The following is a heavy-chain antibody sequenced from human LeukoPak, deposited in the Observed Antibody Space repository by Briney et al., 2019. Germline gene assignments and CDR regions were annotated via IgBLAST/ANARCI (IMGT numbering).Heavy chain of an antibody. V-gene: IGHV5-51*01. Sequence: GESLQIFCKGSGFSFSSHWITWVRQLPGKGLEWMGIIYPRDSDTRYSPSFQGQVTLSADKSISTAYLQWSSLKASDTAVSFCARHLLDGAVTTALDYWGQGTLVTVSS. CDR1: GFSFSSHW. CDR2: IYPRDSDT. J-gene: IGHJ4*02. CDR3: ARHLLDGAVTTALDY. D-gene: IGHD4-17*01.